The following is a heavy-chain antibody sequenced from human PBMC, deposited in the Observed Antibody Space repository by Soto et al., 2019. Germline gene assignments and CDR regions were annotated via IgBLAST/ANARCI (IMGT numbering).Heavy chain of an antibody. CDR3: ARDMDYDSSGYYDAFDI. CDR1: GFTFSVYY. J-gene: IGHJ3*02. V-gene: IGHV3-11*06. D-gene: IGHD3-22*01. Sequence: GGSLRLSCAASGFTFSVYYMSWIRQAPGKGLEWVSYISSSSSYTNYTDSVKGRFTISRDNAKNSLYLKMNSLRAEDMAVYSCARDMDYDSSGYYDAFDIWGQGTMVTVSS. CDR2: ISSSSSYT.